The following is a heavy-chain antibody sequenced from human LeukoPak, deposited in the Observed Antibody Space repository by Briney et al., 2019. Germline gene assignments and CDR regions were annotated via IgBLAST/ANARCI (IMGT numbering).Heavy chain of an antibody. D-gene: IGHD1-26*01. V-gene: IGHV3-48*01. Sequence: PGGSLRLSCAASAFTFSDYSMDWVRQAPGKGLEWVSYISGRSSTIYYADSVKGRFTISRDNTQSSMYLQMNSLRAEDTAVYYCARDPLIIGSYYFDYWGQGTLVTVSS. CDR2: ISGRSSTI. J-gene: IGHJ4*02. CDR1: AFTFSDYS. CDR3: ARDPLIIGSYYFDY.